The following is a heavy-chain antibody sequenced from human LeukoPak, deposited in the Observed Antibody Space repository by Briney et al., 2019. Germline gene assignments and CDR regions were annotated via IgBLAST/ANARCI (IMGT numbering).Heavy chain of an antibody. D-gene: IGHD2-2*01. CDR2: IWYDESRK. CDR1: GFTFRNYG. CDR3: ARDDCSTTSCLAY. V-gene: IGHV3-33*01. J-gene: IGHJ4*02. Sequence: GTSLRLSCTTSGFTFRNYGMHWVRQAPGKGLEWVSVIWYDESRKYYADSVKGRFTISRDISKYTLYLQMNSLRAEDTAFYYCARDDCSTTSCLAYWGQGTLVTVSS.